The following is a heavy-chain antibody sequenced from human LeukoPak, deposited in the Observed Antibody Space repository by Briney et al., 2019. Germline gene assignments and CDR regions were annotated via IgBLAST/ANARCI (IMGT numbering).Heavy chain of an antibody. V-gene: IGHV4-31*03. J-gene: IGHJ4*02. CDR3: ARFTGTTRCFDY. D-gene: IGHD4-11*01. CDR1: GGSISSGGYY. CDR2: MYYSGST. Sequence: PSETLCLTCTVSGGSISSGGYYWSWIRQHPGKGLEWIGYMYYSGSTDYNPSLKSRVTIPVDTSKNQFSLKLSSVTAADTAVYYCARFTGTTRCFDYWGQGTLVTVSS.